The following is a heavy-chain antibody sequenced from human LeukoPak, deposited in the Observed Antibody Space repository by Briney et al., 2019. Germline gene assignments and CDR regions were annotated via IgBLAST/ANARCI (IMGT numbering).Heavy chain of an antibody. D-gene: IGHD3-9*01. Sequence: GASVTVSCKASGYTLTTYGISWVRQAPGQGLEWVGRISVYNGNTNYAQKLQGRVTMTTDTSTSTAYMELRSLRSDDTAVYYCARMILLLGDVLTVPPRGFDYWGQGTLVTVSS. CDR2: ISVYNGNT. CDR1: GYTLTTYG. CDR3: ARMILLLGDVLTVPPRGFDY. J-gene: IGHJ4*02. V-gene: IGHV1-18*01.